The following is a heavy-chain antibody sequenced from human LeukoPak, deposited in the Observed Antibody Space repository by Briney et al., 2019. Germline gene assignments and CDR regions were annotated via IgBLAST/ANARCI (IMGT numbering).Heavy chain of an antibody. CDR1: GFTFSSYS. V-gene: IGHV3-48*01. J-gene: IGHJ3*02. CDR3: VRDWAYAFDI. CDR2: ITTSRTT. D-gene: IGHD3-16*01. Sequence: RPGGSLRLSCAASGFTFSSYSMNWVRQAPGKGLEWISYITTSRTTYYADSVKGRFIISRDNAKNSLYLQMNSLRAEDTAVYYCVRDWAYAFDIWGQGTMVTVSS.